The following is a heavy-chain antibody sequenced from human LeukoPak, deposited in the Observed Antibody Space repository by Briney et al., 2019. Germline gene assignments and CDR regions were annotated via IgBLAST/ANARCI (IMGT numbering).Heavy chain of an antibody. V-gene: IGHV3-23*01. CDR1: GFTFSSYA. Sequence: PGGSLRLSCAASGFTFSSYAMSWVRQAPGKGLEWVSAISGSGGSTYYADSVKGRFTISRDNSKNTLYLQMNSLRAEDTAVYYCAKALDYDYVWGSYREPTSGYWGQGTLVTVSS. CDR2: ISGSGGST. J-gene: IGHJ4*02. CDR3: AKALDYDYVWGSYREPTSGY. D-gene: IGHD3-16*02.